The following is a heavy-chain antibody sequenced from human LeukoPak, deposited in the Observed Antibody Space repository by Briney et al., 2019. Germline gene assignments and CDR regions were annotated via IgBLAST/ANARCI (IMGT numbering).Heavy chain of an antibody. CDR3: ARDSLLGNYFDY. J-gene: IGHJ4*02. CDR2: IYYSGST. Sequence: SETLSLTCTVSGGSISSYYWRWIRQPPGKGLEWIGYIYYSGSTNYNPSLKSRVTISVDTSKNQFSLKLSSVTAADTAVYYCARDSLLGNYFDYWGQGTLVTVSS. CDR1: GGSISSYY. V-gene: IGHV4-59*01. D-gene: IGHD2-15*01.